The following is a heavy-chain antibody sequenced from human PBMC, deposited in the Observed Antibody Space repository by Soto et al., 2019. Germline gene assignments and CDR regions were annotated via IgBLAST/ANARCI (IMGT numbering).Heavy chain of an antibody. CDR3: ALDRGGYYHFDH. J-gene: IGHJ4*02. CDR2: VYYSGST. CDR1: SGSISVRSYY. Sequence: TLSLTCSVSSGSISVRSYYCSCVHQHPGKGLEWIGYVYYSGSTYYNPSLKSRVTISVDTSRNQFSLNLRSVTAADTAVYYCALDRGGYYHFDHWGQGTLVTVSS. V-gene: IGHV4-31*03. D-gene: IGHD3-22*01.